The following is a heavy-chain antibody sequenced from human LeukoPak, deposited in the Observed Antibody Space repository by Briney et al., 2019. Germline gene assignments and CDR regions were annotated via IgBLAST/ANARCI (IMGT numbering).Heavy chain of an antibody. V-gene: IGHV3-48*03. J-gene: IGHJ3*02. D-gene: IGHD2-2*01. CDR1: GFTFSSYE. CDR3: ARAVAVEYRGAFDI. CDR2: ISSSGSTI. Sequence: PGGSLRLSCAASGFTFSSYEMNWVRQAPGKGLEWVSYISSSGSTIYYADSVKGRFTISRDNAKNSLYLQMNSLRAEDTAVYYCARAVAVEYRGAFDIWGQGTMVTVSS.